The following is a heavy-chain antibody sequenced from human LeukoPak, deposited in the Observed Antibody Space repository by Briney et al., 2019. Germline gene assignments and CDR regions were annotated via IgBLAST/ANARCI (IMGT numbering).Heavy chain of an antibody. CDR2: ISSSSSYI. J-gene: IGHJ4*02. CDR1: GFTFSSYS. CDR3: AREGNDYSSPSEYYFDY. Sequence: GGSLRLSCAASGFTFSSYSMNWVRQAPGKGLEWVSSISSSSSYIYYADSVKGRFTISRDNAKNSLYLQMNSLRAEDTAVYYCAREGNDYSSPSEYYFDYWGQGTLVTVSS. D-gene: IGHD4-11*01. V-gene: IGHV3-21*01.